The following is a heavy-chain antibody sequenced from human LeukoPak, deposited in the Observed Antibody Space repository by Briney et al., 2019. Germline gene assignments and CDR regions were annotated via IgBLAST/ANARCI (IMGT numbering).Heavy chain of an antibody. CDR1: GYTFTGYY. CDR2: INPNSGGT. CDR3: ARVQRYYDSSGLTT. V-gene: IGHV1-2*02. D-gene: IGHD3-22*01. Sequence: ASVKVSCKASGYTFTGYYMHWLRQAPGQGLEWMGWINPNSGGTNYAQKFQGRVTMTRDTSISTAYMELSRLRSDDTAVYYCARVQRYYDSSGLTTWGQGTLVTVSS. J-gene: IGHJ5*02.